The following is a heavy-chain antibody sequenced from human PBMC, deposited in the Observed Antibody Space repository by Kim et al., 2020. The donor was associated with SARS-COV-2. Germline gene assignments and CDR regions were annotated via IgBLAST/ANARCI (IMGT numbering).Heavy chain of an antibody. CDR1: GFTFSSYE. V-gene: IGHV3-48*03. D-gene: IGHD3-3*01. CDR2: ISSSGYSI. J-gene: IGHJ4*02. CDR3: ARVSGDFWSGYYTAGMFDY. Sequence: GGFLRLSCAASGFTFSSYEMNWVRQAPGKGLEWVSYISSSGYSIYYADSVKGRFTISRDNAKNSLYLQMNSLRAEDTAVYYCARVSGDFWSGYYTAGMFDYWGQGTLVTVSS.